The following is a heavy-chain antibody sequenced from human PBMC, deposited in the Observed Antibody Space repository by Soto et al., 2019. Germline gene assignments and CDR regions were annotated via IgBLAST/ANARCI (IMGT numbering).Heavy chain of an antibody. CDR3: TRADVTVTLSVFDP. D-gene: IGHD4-17*01. Sequence: QAQLVESGGGVVQPGRSLRLSCAASGFIFSSYPMHWVRQAPGKGLEWVAVISDDGSTKYYADSVKGRFTISRDNSKNTLYLQMNSLSAEDTAVYYCTRADVTVTLSVFDPWGQGTLVTVSS. CDR1: GFIFSSYP. CDR2: ISDDGSTK. J-gene: IGHJ5*02. V-gene: IGHV3-30*04.